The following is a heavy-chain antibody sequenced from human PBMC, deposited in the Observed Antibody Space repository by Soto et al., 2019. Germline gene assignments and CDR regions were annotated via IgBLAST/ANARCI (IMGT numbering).Heavy chain of an antibody. D-gene: IGHD3-22*01. CDR2: IWYDGSNK. CDR1: GFTFSSYG. Sequence: GGSLRLSCAASGFTFSSYGMHWVRQAPGKGLEWVAVIWYDGSNKYYADSVKGRFTISRDNSKNTLCLQMNSLRAEDTAVYYCARVDSSGYYPGDFDYWGQGTLVTVSS. CDR3: ARVDSSGYYPGDFDY. V-gene: IGHV3-33*01. J-gene: IGHJ4*02.